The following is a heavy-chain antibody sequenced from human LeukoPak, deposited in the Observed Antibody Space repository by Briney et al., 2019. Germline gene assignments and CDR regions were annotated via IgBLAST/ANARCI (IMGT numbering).Heavy chain of an antibody. CDR3: ARRSAGVYFDY. V-gene: IGHV4-38-2*01. CDR2: MYHSGNT. CDR1: GYSISSGHY. J-gene: IGHJ4*02. D-gene: IGHD3-3*01. Sequence: PSETLSLTCAVSGYSISSGHYWGWIRQPPGKGLEWIATMYHSGNTYYNPSLKSRVNISVDTSKNQFSLKVTSVTAADTAVYYCARRSAGVYFDYWGQGTLVTVSS.